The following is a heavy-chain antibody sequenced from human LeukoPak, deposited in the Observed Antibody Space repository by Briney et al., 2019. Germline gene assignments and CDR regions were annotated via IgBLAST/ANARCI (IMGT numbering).Heavy chain of an antibody. Sequence: PGGSLRLSCAASGFTFDDYAMHWVRQAPGKGLEWVSGISWNSGSIGYADSVKGRFTISRDNAKNSLYLQMNSLRAEDMALYYCAKAKYSYGPRGDAFDIWGQGTMVTVSS. D-gene: IGHD5-18*01. CDR2: ISWNSGSI. CDR3: AKAKYSYGPRGDAFDI. CDR1: GFTFDDYA. J-gene: IGHJ3*02. V-gene: IGHV3-9*03.